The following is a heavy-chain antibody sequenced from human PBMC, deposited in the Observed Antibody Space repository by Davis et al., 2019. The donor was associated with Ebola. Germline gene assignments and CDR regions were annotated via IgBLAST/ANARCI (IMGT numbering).Heavy chain of an antibody. D-gene: IGHD6-19*01. CDR1: GFTFSNYY. Sequence: GESLKISCAASGFTFSNYYMSWIRQAPGKGLEWVSYISSSGSTIYYADSVKGRFTISRDNAKNSLYLQMNSLRAEDTAVYYCAKTKRAIAVAGKGGFDYWGQGTLVTVSS. V-gene: IGHV3-11*01. CDR3: AKTKRAIAVAGKGGFDY. J-gene: IGHJ4*02. CDR2: ISSSGSTI.